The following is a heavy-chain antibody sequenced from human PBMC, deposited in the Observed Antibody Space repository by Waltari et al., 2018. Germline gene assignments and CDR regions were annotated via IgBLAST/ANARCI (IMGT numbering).Heavy chain of an antibody. CDR1: GDFLGDDH. Sequence: HVQLQESGPGLVRPSETLSLTCTVSGDFLGDDHCTCLRQAPGGGLEWIAYLRNSGATKCTPSLESRVTVSADTSKKQLFLRLTSVTAADTAVYYCARLPTKYYDSLGWGFFDQWGQGILVTVSS. CDR2: LRNSGAT. J-gene: IGHJ4*02. V-gene: IGHV4-59*08. D-gene: IGHD3-22*01. CDR3: ARLPTKYYDSLGWGFFDQ.